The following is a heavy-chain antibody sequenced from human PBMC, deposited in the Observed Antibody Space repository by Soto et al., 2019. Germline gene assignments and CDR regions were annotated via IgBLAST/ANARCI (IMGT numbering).Heavy chain of an antibody. D-gene: IGHD1-20*01. V-gene: IGHV3-23*01. J-gene: IGHJ4*02. CDR3: AKDARYYWKIDY. CDR1: GLTFGSYA. Sequence: GGSLRLSCAVSGLTFGSYAMTWVRQAPGKGLEWVSGTSGSGGSTYYADSVKGRFTISRDNSKNTLYLRMSSLRAKDTAIYYCAKDARYYWKIDYWGQGTLVTVSS. CDR2: TSGSGGST.